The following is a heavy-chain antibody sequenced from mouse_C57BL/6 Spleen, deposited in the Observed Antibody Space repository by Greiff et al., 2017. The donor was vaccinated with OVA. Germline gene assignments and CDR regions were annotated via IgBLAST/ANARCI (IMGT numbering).Heavy chain of an antibody. D-gene: IGHD1-1*01. CDR2: INPSSGYT. CDR1: GYTFTSYT. V-gene: IGHV1-4*01. CDR3: ARNYYGSRGFDY. J-gene: IGHJ2*01. Sequence: QVHVKQSGAELARPGASVKMSCKASGYTFTSYTMHWVKQRPGQGLEWIGYINPSSGYTKYNQKFKDKATLTADKSSSTAYMQLSSLTSEDSAVYYCARNYYGSRGFDYWGQGTTLTVSS.